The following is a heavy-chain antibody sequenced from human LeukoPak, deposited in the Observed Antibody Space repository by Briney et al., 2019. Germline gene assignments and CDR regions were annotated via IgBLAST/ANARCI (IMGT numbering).Heavy chain of an antibody. Sequence: PGRSLRLSCAVSGITLSNYGMHWVRQAPRQGLERVAVMWIDGTNKNHADSVKVRFTISRDNSKNTLNLQMSSLRAGATAVYYCAYTFDDSCGQYFYYMDVWGKGTTVTVSS. D-gene: IGHD2-21*01. CDR1: GITLSNYG. CDR3: AYTFDDSCGQYFYYMDV. J-gene: IGHJ6*03. V-gene: IGHV3-33*08. CDR2: MWIDGTNK.